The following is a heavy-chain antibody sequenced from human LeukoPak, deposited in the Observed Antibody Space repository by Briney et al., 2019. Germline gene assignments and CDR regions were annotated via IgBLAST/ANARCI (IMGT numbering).Heavy chain of an antibody. Sequence: GGSLRLSCAASGFTFSSYAMSWVRQAPGKGLEWVSAISGSGGSTYYADSVKGRFTISRDNSKNTLYLQMNSLRAEDTAVCYCAKDLLSSSWYHFDYWGQGTLVTVSS. CDR2: ISGSGGST. CDR3: AKDLLSSSWYHFDY. V-gene: IGHV3-23*01. D-gene: IGHD6-13*01. J-gene: IGHJ4*02. CDR1: GFTFSSYA.